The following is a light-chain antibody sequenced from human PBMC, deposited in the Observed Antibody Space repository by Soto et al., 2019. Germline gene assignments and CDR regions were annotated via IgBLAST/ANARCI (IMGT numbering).Light chain of an antibody. CDR3: QQDNSYSPMT. V-gene: IGKV1-5*03. CDR1: QSISSW. Sequence: DIQMTQSPSTLSASVGDRVTITCRASQSISSWLAWYQQKPGKAPKLLIYKASSLESGVPSRFSGSGSGTEFTLTISSLQPDNFATYYCQQDNSYSPMTFGQGTKLEIK. J-gene: IGKJ2*01. CDR2: KAS.